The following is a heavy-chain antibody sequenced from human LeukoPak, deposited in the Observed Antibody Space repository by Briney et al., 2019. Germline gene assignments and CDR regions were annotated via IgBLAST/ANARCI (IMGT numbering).Heavy chain of an antibody. CDR3: ARDDIAVVPAAMRYYYYMDV. CDR1: GYTFTGYY. J-gene: IGHJ6*03. CDR2: INPNSGGT. D-gene: IGHD2-2*01. V-gene: IGHV1-2*02. Sequence: ASVKVSCKASGYTFTGYYMHWVRQAPGQGLEWMGWINPNSGGTNYAQKFQGRVTMTRDTSISTAYMELSRLRSDDTAVYYCARDDIAVVPAAMRYYYYMDVWGKGTTVTVSS.